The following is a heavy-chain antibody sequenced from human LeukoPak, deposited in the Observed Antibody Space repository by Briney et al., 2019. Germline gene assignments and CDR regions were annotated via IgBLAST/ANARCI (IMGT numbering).Heavy chain of an antibody. Sequence: PGGSLRLPCAASGFTVSNNYMSWVRQAPGKGLEWVSVIYSGGSTYYADSVKGRFTISRDNSKNTLYLQMNSLRAEDTAVYYCARVTMVRGVILFDYWGQGTLVTVSS. J-gene: IGHJ4*02. CDR1: GFTVSNNY. CDR2: IYSGGST. D-gene: IGHD3-10*01. V-gene: IGHV3-66*02. CDR3: ARVTMVRGVILFDY.